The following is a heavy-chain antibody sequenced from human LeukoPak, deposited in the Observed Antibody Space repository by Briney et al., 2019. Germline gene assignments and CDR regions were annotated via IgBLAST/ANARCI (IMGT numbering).Heavy chain of an antibody. CDR1: GYTFTSYY. Sequence: ASVKVSCKASGYTFTSYYLHWVRQAPGQGLEWMGIINPSGDSANYAQKFQGRVTMTRDTSTSTAYMELSSLRSEDTAVYYCARLKTGESDYWGQGTLVTVSS. J-gene: IGHJ4*02. CDR3: ARLKTGESDY. D-gene: IGHD7-27*01. V-gene: IGHV1-46*01. CDR2: INPSGDSA.